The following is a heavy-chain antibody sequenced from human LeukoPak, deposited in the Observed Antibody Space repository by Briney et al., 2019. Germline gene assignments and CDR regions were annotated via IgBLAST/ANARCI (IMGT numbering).Heavy chain of an antibody. CDR2: ISASGINT. CDR1: GFTFNTYA. Sequence: GGSLRLSCAASGFTFNTYAMGWVRQAPGKGLEWVSTISASGINTYYADSVKGRFTISRDNSKNTLSLQMNSLRVEDTAVYYCAKEQKRIFGVIHFDYWGQGSLVSVSS. V-gene: IGHV3-23*01. J-gene: IGHJ4*02. CDR3: AKEQKRIFGVIHFDY. D-gene: IGHD3-3*01.